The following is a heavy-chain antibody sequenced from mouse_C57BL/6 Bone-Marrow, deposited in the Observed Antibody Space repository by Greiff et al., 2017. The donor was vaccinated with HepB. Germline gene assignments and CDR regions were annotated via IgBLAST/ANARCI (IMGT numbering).Heavy chain of an antibody. CDR1: GFTFSNFG. V-gene: IGHV5-6-5*01. J-gene: IGHJ2*01. CDR2: MSSISST. CDR3: ARSHGGNYVGYFDY. D-gene: IGHD2-1*01. Sequence: EVQRVESGGGLVKPGGSLKLSCAASGFTFSNFGMSWVRQTPEKRLEWVASMSSISSTYYPDSVKGRFTVSRDNARNILYLQMSSLRSEDTAMYYCARSHGGNYVGYFDYWGQGTALTVSS.